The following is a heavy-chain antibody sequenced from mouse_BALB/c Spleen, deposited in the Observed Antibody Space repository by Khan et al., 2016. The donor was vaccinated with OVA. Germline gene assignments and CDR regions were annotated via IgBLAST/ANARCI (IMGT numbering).Heavy chain of an antibody. Sequence: EVQGVESGGGLVQPGGSRKLSCAASGFTFSTYGMHWVRQAPEKGLEWVAYIGGDSSTIYYADTVKGRFTISRDNPKNTLFLQMTSLMSEDTARYYCATSYFYGYYFDYWGPGTTLTVSS. V-gene: IGHV5-17*02. CDR2: IGGDSSTI. D-gene: IGHD1-1*01. CDR3: ATSYFYGYYFDY. J-gene: IGHJ2*01. CDR1: GFTFSTYG.